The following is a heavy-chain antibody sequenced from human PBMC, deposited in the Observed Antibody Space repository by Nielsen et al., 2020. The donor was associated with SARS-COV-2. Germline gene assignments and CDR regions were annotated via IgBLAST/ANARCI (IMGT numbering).Heavy chain of an antibody. CDR2: IDWDDDK. V-gene: IGHV2-70*11. Sequence: SGPTLVQPTQTLTLTCTFSGFSLSTSGMSVSWIRQPPGKALEWLARIDWDDDKYYNTSLKTRLIISKDTSKNQVVLTMTNMDPVDTATYYCARKIPGYSSGWYYDYWGQGTLVTVSS. CDR1: GFSLSTSGMS. CDR3: ARKIPGYSSGWYYDY. J-gene: IGHJ4*02. D-gene: IGHD6-19*01.